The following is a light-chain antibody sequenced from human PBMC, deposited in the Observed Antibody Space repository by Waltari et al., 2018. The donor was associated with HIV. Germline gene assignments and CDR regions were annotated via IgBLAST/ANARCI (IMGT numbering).Light chain of an antibody. CDR1: SSNIGANYD. J-gene: IGLJ3*02. V-gene: IGLV1-40*01. CDR2: GNI. CDR3: QAYDSSLSGWV. Sequence: QSVLTQPPSVSGAPGQRVTISCTGSSSNIGANYDVHWYQHLPGTAPKLLIYGNIYRPSGVPDRFSASKSVTSASLAITGLQADDEADYYCQAYDSSLSGWVFGGGTKLTV.